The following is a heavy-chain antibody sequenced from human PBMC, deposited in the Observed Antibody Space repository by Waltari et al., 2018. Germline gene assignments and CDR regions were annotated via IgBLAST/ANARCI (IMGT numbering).Heavy chain of an antibody. CDR3: VTDYGDYMDA. D-gene: IGHD3-10*01. CDR2: IKSKGDGETT. V-gene: IGHV3-15*01. Sequence: EVQLVESGGGLLKPGGSLRVSCEVTGFTFTKAWMSWVRQAPGKGVGGGGRIKSKGDGETTDYGVPVRGRFSISRDDSKNTIYLQMNSLKIEDTGVYYCVTDYGDYMDAWGKGTTVTVSS. CDR1: GFTFTKAW. J-gene: IGHJ6*03.